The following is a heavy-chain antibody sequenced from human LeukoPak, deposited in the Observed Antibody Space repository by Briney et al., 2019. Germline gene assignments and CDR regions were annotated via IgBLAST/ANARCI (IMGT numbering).Heavy chain of an antibody. V-gene: IGHV4-38-2*02. CDR3: ASVVVVPAARAYFDY. CDR1: GYSISSDYY. D-gene: IGHD2-2*01. Sequence: PSETLSLTCTVSGYSISSDYYWGWIRQTPGKGLEWIGSIYYSGSTYYNPSLKSRVTISVDTSKNQFSLKLSSVTAADTAVYYCASVVVVPAARAYFDYWGQGTLVTVSS. CDR2: IYYSGST. J-gene: IGHJ4*02.